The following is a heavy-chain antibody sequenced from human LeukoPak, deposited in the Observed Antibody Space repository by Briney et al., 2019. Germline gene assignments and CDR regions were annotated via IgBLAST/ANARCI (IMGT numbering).Heavy chain of an antibody. V-gene: IGHV4-61*02. D-gene: IGHD3-9*01. J-gene: IGHJ4*02. CDR1: GGSISSGSYY. CDR3: ARIDILTGYFNY. Sequence: SETLSLTCTVSGGSISSGSYYWRWIRQPAGKGLEWIGRIYTSGSTNYNPSLKSRVTISVDTSKNQFSLKLSSVTAADTAVYYCARIDILTGYFNYWGQGTLVTVSS. CDR2: IYTSGST.